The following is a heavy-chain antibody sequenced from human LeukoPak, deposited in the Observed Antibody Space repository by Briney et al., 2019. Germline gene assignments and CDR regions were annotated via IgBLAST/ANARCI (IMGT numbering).Heavy chain of an antibody. J-gene: IGHJ4*02. CDR2: INHSGST. V-gene: IGHV4-34*01. CDR3: ARHSGSYYDSSGYITGFDY. Sequence: SETLSLTCAVYGGPFSGYYWSWIRQPPGKGLEWIGEINHSGSTNYNPSLKSRVTISVDTSKNQFSLRLSSVTAADTAVYYCARHSGSYYDSSGYITGFDYWGQGTLVTVSS. D-gene: IGHD3-22*01. CDR1: GGPFSGYY.